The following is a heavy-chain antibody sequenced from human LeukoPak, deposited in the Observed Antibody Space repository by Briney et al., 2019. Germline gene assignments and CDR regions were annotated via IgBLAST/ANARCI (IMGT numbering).Heavy chain of an antibody. V-gene: IGHV3-48*03. D-gene: IGHD4-17*01. CDR2: ISSSGSTI. CDR1: GFTFSSYE. CDR3: ARDRTTVTTWYFDL. Sequence: GGSLRLSCAASGFTFSSYEMNWVRQAPGKGLEWVSYISSSGSTIYYADSVKGRFTISRDNAKNSLYLQMNSLRAEDTAVYYCARDRTTVTTWYFDLWGRGTLVTVSS. J-gene: IGHJ2*01.